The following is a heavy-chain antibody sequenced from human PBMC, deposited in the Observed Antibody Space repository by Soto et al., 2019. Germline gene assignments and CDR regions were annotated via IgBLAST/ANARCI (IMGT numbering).Heavy chain of an antibody. D-gene: IGHD6-6*01. CDR3: ARALSIAARITYYYYVDV. V-gene: IGHV6-1*01. CDR2: TYYRSKWYN. CDR1: GDSVSSNSAA. Sequence: PSQTLSLTCAISGDSVSSNSAAWNWIRQSPSRGLEWLGRTYYRSKWYNDYAVSVKSLITINPDTSKNQYSLQQNSVTPEDTAVYYCARALSIAARITYYYYVDVWGKGTTVTVSS. J-gene: IGHJ6*03.